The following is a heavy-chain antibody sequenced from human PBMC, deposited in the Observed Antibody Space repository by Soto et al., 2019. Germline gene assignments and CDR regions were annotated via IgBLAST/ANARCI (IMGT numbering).Heavy chain of an antibody. J-gene: IGHJ6*02. CDR1: GFTFSSYG. D-gene: IGHD1-26*01. CDR3: ARGEGRNPYYYYGMDV. CDR2: ISYDGSNK. Sequence: GGSLRLSCAASGFTFSSYGMHWVRQAPGKGLEWVAVISYDGSNKYYADSVKGRFTISRDNSKNTLYLQMNSLRAEDTAVYYCARGEGRNPYYYYGMDVWGQGTTVTVFS. V-gene: IGHV3-30*03.